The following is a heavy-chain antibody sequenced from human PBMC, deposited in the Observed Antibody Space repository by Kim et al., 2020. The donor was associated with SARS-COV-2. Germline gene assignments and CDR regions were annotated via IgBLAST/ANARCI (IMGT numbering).Heavy chain of an antibody. V-gene: IGHV4-59*01. CDR3: ARAHIYDSSGYPFDY. J-gene: IGHJ4*02. D-gene: IGHD3-22*01. CDR1: GGSISSYY. CDR2: IYYSGST. Sequence: SETLSLTCTVSGGSISSYYWSWIRQPPGKGLEWIGYIYYSGSTNYNPSLKSRVTISVDTSKNQFSLKLSSVTAADTAVYYCARAHIYDSSGYPFDYWGQGPLVTVS.